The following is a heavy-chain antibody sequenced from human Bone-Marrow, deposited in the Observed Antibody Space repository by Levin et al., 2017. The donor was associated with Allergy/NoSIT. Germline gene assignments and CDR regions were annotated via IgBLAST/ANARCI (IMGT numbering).Heavy chain of an antibody. Sequence: GGSLRLSCAASGFTFSSYSMNWVRQAPGKGLEWVSSISSSSSYIYYADSVKGRFTISRDNAKNSLYLQMNSLRAEDTAVYYCAREYCSSTSCYTYYFDYWGQGTLVTVSS. J-gene: IGHJ4*02. CDR2: ISSSSSYI. CDR1: GFTFSSYS. V-gene: IGHV3-21*01. D-gene: IGHD2-2*02. CDR3: AREYCSSTSCYTYYFDY.